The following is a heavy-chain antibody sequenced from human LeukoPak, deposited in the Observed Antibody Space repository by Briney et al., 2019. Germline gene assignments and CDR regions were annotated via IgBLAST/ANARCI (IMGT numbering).Heavy chain of an antibody. Sequence: SVKVSCXASGGTFSSYAISWVRQAPGQGLEWMGRIIPIFGTANYAQKFQRRVTITTDESTSTAYMELSSLRSEDTAVYYCARGGVYGDYETRFDYWGQGTLVTVSS. D-gene: IGHD4-17*01. CDR3: ARGGVYGDYETRFDY. V-gene: IGHV1-69*05. J-gene: IGHJ4*02. CDR1: GGTFSSYA. CDR2: IIPIFGTA.